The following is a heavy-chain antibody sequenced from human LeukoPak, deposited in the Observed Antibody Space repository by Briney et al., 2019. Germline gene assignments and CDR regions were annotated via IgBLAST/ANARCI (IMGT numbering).Heavy chain of an antibody. Sequence: SETLSLTCTVSGGSISSGSYYWSWIRQPAGKGLEYLGRIHASGNTYYNPSLNSRVAISIDTSKNQFSLKVSSVAAADTAVYYCARDLGYGYYFYYYLDVWGKGTTVTVSS. V-gene: IGHV4-61*02. CDR1: GGSISSGSYY. J-gene: IGHJ6*03. D-gene: IGHD5-18*01. CDR2: IHASGNT. CDR3: ARDLGYGYYFYYYLDV.